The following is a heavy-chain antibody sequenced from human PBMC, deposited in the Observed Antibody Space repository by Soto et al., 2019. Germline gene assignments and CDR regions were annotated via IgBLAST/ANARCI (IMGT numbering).Heavy chain of an antibody. CDR1: GDTFSGYP. D-gene: IGHD3-16*01. V-gene: IGHV1-69*18. Sequence: QVQLVQSGAELKKPGSSVKVSCKASGDTFSGYPINWVRQAPGEGLEWMGRIIPVFGTTNDAQRFEGRVTFTADESTNTAYMELRGLQSEDTAVYYCARDGGCGELKYWGPGTLVTVSS. CDR2: IIPVFGTT. CDR3: ARDGGCGELKY. J-gene: IGHJ4*02.